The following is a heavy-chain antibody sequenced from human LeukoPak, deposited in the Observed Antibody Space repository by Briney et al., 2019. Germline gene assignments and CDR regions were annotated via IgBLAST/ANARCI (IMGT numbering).Heavy chain of an antibody. V-gene: IGHV1-46*01. J-gene: IGHJ4*02. Sequence: ASVKVSCKASGYTFTSYYMHLVRQAPGQGLEWMGIINPSGGSTSYAQKFQGRVTMTRDTSTSTVYMELSSLRSEDTAVYYCARHCSGGSCYSDFLDYWGQGTLVTVSS. CDR3: ARHCSGGSCYSDFLDY. CDR2: INPSGGST. D-gene: IGHD2-15*01. CDR1: GYTFTSYY.